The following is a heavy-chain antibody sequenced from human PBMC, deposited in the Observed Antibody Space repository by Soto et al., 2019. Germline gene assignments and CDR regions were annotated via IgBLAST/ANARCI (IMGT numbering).Heavy chain of an antibody. CDR3: VRGGSDNSGWYIRFDP. CDR2: IVPKFGTT. V-gene: IGHV1-69*01. J-gene: IGHJ5*02. Sequence: QVQLVQSGAEVKKPGSSVKVSCKTSGGTFSTHVIGGVRQAPGQGLEWMGGIVPKFGTTNYAHKFKVRVKITADESTSTAYMDVSSLTSEDTAVYYCVRGGSDNSGWYIRFDPWGQGNLVTVSS. D-gene: IGHD6-19*01. CDR1: GGTFSTHV.